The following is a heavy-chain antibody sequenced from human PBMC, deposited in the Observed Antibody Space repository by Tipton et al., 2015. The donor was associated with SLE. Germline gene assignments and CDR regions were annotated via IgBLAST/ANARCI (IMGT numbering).Heavy chain of an antibody. V-gene: IGHV3-74*01. J-gene: IGHJ6*02. CDR1: GFTFSSYG. CDR3: GRGIYSESSVGMDV. CDR2: INSYGTMT. D-gene: IGHD3-22*01. Sequence: SLRLSCAASGFTFSSYGMHWVRQAPGKGLVWVSRINSYGTMTNYADSVKGRFTVSRDNAKKTLYLQMNSLRVEDTAVYYFGRGIYSESSVGMDVWGQGTTVSVSS.